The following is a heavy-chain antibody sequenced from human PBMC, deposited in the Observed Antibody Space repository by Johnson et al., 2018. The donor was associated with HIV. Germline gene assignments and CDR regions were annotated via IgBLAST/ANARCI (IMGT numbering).Heavy chain of an antibody. J-gene: IGHJ3*01. Sequence: VQLVESGGGLVQPGGSLRLSCAASGFTFSSYWMSWVRQAPGKGLEWVANIKQDGSEKYYVDSVKGRFTISRDNAKNSLYLQMNSLRAEDTAVYYCARGVSSGYYSNAFDVWGQGTMVTVSS. D-gene: IGHD3-22*01. CDR2: IKQDGSEK. CDR1: GFTFSSYW. CDR3: ARGVSSGYYSNAFDV. V-gene: IGHV3-7*04.